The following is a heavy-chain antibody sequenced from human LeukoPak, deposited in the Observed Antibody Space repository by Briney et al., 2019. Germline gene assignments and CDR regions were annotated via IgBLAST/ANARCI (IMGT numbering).Heavy chain of an antibody. Sequence: PAGSLRLSCAASGFTFSSYSMNWVRQAPGKGLEWVSSISGSSSTIYYADSVKGRFTISRDNAKNSLYLQMNSLRAEDTAVYYCAKGSSSGWSNFDYWGQGTLVTVSS. J-gene: IGHJ4*02. CDR1: GFTFSSYS. V-gene: IGHV3-48*01. CDR2: ISGSSSTI. CDR3: AKGSSSGWSNFDY. D-gene: IGHD6-19*01.